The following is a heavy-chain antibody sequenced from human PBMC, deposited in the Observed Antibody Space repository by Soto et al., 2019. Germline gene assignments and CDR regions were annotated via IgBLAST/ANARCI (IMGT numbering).Heavy chain of an antibody. J-gene: IGHJ6*02. CDR1: GYTFTNYW. V-gene: IGHV5-51*01. CDR2: IYPGDSDT. CDR3: AASIFYYGMDV. Sequence: GESLKISFKGFGYTFTNYWIGWVRQMPGKGPEWMGIIYPGDSDTKYNPSFQGQVTISADKSITTTYLQWSSLKASDTAIYYCAASIFYYGMDVWGQGTTVTVSS.